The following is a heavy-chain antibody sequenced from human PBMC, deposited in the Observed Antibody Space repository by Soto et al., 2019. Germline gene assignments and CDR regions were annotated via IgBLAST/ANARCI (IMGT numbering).Heavy chain of an antibody. D-gene: IGHD3-3*01. Sequence: ASVKVSCKTAGGTFSSCTISWGRQAPGQGLEWMGGIIPIFGTANYAQKFQGRVTITADESTSTANMELSSLRSEDTAVYYCAFGPYCSVDCSEKGLYHDSYGM. CDR1: GGTFSSCT. J-gene: IGHJ6*01. CDR3: AFGPYCSVDCSEKGLYHDSYGM. CDR2: IIPIFGTA. V-gene: IGHV1-69*13.